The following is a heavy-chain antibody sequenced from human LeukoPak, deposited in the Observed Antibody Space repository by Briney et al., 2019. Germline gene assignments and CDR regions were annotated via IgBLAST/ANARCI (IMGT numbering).Heavy chain of an antibody. Sequence: GGSLRLSCAASGFTFSSYSMNWVRQAPGKGLEWVSSISSSSSYIYYADSVKGRFTISKDNAKNTLYLQMNSLRSEDTAVYYCARVSIVVAGYTFDYWGQGTLVTVSS. CDR3: ARVSIVVAGYTFDY. D-gene: IGHD6-19*01. CDR2: ISSSSSYI. J-gene: IGHJ4*02. V-gene: IGHV3-21*04. CDR1: GFTFSSYS.